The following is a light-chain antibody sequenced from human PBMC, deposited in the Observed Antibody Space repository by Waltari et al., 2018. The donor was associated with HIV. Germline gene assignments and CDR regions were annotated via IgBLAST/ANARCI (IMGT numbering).Light chain of an antibody. J-gene: IGKJ3*01. Sequence: DIQLTQSPSFLSASVGDRVTITCRASQGSSSYLAWYQQKPGKAPKLLIYDASTLQSGVPSRFRGSGSGTEFTLTISSLQPEDFATYYCQQLNSYPFTVGPGTKVDIK. CDR3: QQLNSYPFT. CDR2: DAS. CDR1: QGSSSY. V-gene: IGKV1-9*01.